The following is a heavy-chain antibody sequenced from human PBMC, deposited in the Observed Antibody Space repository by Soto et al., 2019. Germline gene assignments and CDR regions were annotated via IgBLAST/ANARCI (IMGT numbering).Heavy chain of an antibody. V-gene: IGHV4-31*03. Sequence: SETLSLTCTVSGGSISSGGYYWIWIRQHPGKVLEWIGYIYYSGSTYYNLSLKSRVTISVDTSKNQLSLKLSSVTAADTAVYYCARGNYYYDSSGYYYDYSGNNWFDPWGQGTLVTVSS. D-gene: IGHD3-22*01. J-gene: IGHJ5*02. CDR1: GGSISSGGYY. CDR3: ARGNYYYDSSGYYYDYSGNNWFDP. CDR2: IYYSGST.